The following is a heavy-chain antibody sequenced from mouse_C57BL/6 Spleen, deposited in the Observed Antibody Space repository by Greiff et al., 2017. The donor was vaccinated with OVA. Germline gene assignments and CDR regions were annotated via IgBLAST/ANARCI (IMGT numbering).Heavy chain of an antibody. CDR3: ARDGDYGSSLDYFDC. D-gene: IGHD1-1*01. CDR1: GFTFSSYA. V-gene: IGHV5-4*01. Sequence: DVHLVESGGGLVKPGGSLKLSCAASGFTFSSYAMSWVRQTPEKRLEWVATISDGGSYTYYPDNVKGRFTISRDNAKNNLYLQMSHLKSEDTAMYYCARDGDYGSSLDYFDCWGQGTTPTVSS. J-gene: IGHJ2*01. CDR2: ISDGGSYT.